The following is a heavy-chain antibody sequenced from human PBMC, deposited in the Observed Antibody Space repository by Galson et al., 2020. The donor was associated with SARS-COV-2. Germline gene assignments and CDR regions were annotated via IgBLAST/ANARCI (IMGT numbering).Heavy chain of an antibody. CDR2: ISGSAGAT. CDR1: GFTFSSDA. Sequence: GGSMRLSCAASGFTFSSDAMSWDRQAPGKGLEWVSAISGSAGATYYADSVKGRLTISRDNSKNTLYLQMDSVRAEDTAVYYGALRGVCGFSAYCGQGTLVTVSS. D-gene: IGHD3-10*01. J-gene: IGHJ4*02. V-gene: IGHV3-23*01. CDR3: ALRGVCGFSAY.